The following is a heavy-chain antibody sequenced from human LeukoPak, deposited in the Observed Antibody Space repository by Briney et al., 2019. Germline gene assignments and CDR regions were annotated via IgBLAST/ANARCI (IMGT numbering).Heavy chain of an antibody. D-gene: IGHD5-12*01. CDR1: GYTFTGYY. V-gene: IGHV1-2*06. J-gene: IGHJ4*02. CDR3: ARDPYGGYGSFDY. CDR2: INPNSGGT. Sequence: ASVKVSCKASGYTFTGYYMHWVRQAPGQGLEWMGRINPNSGGTNYAQKFQGRVTMTRDTSISTAYMELSRLRSDDTAVYYCARDPYGGYGSFDYWGQGTLVTVSS.